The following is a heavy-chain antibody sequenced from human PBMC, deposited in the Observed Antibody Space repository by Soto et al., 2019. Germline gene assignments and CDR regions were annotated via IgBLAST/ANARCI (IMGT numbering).Heavy chain of an antibody. CDR1: GYTFINYH. D-gene: IGHD5-12*01. V-gene: IGHV1-18*01. CDR3: AKSPRGEMATD. CDR2: INTYNGMT. Sequence: QVQLVQSGGEVKKPGASVTVSCKASGYTFINYHITWVRQAPGQGLEWMAWINTYNGMTDYAQRFQGRVTMTRDISTSTAYMELRNRGSDDTGVYFCAKSPRGEMATDWGQGTLVTVSS. J-gene: IGHJ4*02.